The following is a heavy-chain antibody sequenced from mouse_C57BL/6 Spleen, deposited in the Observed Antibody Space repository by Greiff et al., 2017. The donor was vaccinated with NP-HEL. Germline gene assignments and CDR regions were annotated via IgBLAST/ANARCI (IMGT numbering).Heavy chain of an antibody. V-gene: IGHV1-4*01. CDR1: GYTFTSYT. Sequence: QVQLQQSGAELARPGASVKMSCKASGYTFTSYTMHWVKQRPGQGLEWIGYINPSSGYTKYNQKFKDKATLTADKSSSTAYMQLSSLTSEDSAVYYCASSRGGHWDYFDYWGQGTTLTVSS. CDR2: INPSSGYT. D-gene: IGHD4-1*01. CDR3: ASSRGGHWDYFDY. J-gene: IGHJ2*01.